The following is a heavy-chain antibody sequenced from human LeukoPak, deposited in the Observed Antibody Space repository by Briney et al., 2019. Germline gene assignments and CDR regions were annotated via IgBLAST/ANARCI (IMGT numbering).Heavy chain of an antibody. J-gene: IGHJ4*02. V-gene: IGHV4-59*08. CDR1: GGSISSYY. CDR3: ARLSDYGDLGNY. CDR2: IYYSGST. D-gene: IGHD4-17*01. Sequence: PSETLSLTCTVSGGSISSYYWSWIRQPPGKGLEWIGYIYYSGSTNYNPSLKSRVTISVDTSKNQFSLKLSSVTAADTAVYYCARLSDYGDLGNYWGQGTLVTVSS.